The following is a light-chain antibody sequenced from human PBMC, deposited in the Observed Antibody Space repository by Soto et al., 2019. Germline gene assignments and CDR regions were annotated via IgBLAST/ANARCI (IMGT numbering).Light chain of an antibody. V-gene: IGKV3-20*01. CDR2: GAS. CDR1: QSVSSYS. Sequence: EIVLTQSPGTLSLSPVERATLSGRASQSVSSYSLAWYQKKPGQAPRLLIYGASSRAAGIPDRFSGSASGTEFTLTISSLQSEDFGVYYCQQYNDWPRTFGQGTRLEI. CDR3: QQYNDWPRT. J-gene: IGKJ5*01.